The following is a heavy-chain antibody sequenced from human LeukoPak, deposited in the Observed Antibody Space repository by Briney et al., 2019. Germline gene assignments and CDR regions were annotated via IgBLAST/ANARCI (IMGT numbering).Heavy chain of an antibody. D-gene: IGHD3-9*01. Sequence: GGSLRLSCAASGFTFSSYDMHWVRQATGKGLEWVSAIGTAGDTYYPGSVKGRFTISRENAKNSLYLQMSSLGAGDTAVYYCARSRFIRYFDWLLSPGTFDIWGQGTMVTVSS. CDR3: ARSRFIRYFDWLLSPGTFDI. V-gene: IGHV3-13*01. CDR2: IGTAGDT. CDR1: GFTFSSYD. J-gene: IGHJ3*02.